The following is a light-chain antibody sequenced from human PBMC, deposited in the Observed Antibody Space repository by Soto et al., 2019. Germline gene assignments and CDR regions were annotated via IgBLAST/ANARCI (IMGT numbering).Light chain of an antibody. V-gene: IGKV3-11*01. Sequence: EIVLTQSPATLSLSPGARATLSCRASQSVSSYLAWYQQKPGQAPRLLIYDASNRATGIPARFSGSGSGTDFTLTISILDPEDFAVYDCQQRSNWPLTFGPGTKVDIK. CDR3: QQRSNWPLT. J-gene: IGKJ3*01. CDR1: QSVSSY. CDR2: DAS.